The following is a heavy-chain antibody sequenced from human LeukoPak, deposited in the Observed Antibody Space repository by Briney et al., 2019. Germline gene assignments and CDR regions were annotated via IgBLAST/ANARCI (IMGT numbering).Heavy chain of an antibody. CDR2: IYTSGST. CDR3: ARGVVAAPQTFDY. J-gene: IGHJ4*02. D-gene: IGHD2-15*01. CDR1: GGSISSDY. V-gene: IGHV4-4*07. Sequence: SETLSLTCTVSGGSISSDYWSWIRQPDGKGLEWIGRIYTSGSTNYNPSLKSRVTMSVDTSKNQFSLKLSSVTAADTAVYYCARGVVAAPQTFDYWGQGTLVTVSS.